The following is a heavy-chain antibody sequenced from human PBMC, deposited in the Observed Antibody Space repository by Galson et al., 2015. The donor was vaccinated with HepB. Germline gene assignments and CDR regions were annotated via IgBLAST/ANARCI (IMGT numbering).Heavy chain of an antibody. D-gene: IGHD6-19*01. CDR3: ARRHSRFVSRGWVGFDY. Sequence: QSGAEVKKPGESLRISCDASGYTFIDYWIGWVRQMPGKGLDWMGIIDPFDSDATYSPSFEGQVTISVDTSTTTAYLQWSSLRASDTAIYYCARRHSRFVSRGWVGFDYWGQGTLVTVSS. CDR2: IDPFDSDA. V-gene: IGHV5-51*01. CDR1: GYTFIDYW. J-gene: IGHJ4*02.